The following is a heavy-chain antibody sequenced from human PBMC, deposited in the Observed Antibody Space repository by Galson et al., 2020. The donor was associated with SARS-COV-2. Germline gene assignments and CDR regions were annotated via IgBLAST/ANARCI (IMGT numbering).Heavy chain of an antibody. D-gene: IGHD3-3*01. CDR3: ARHGGITIFGVVIIGAFDI. J-gene: IGHJ3*02. CDR1: GGSISSYY. CDR2: IYYGGST. V-gene: IGHV4-59*08. Sequence: ETSETLSLTCTVSGGSISSYYWSWIRQPPGKGLEWIGYIYYGGSTNYNPSLKSRVTISVDTSKNQFSLKLSSVTAADTAVYYCARHGGITIFGVVIIGAFDIWGQGTMVTVSS.